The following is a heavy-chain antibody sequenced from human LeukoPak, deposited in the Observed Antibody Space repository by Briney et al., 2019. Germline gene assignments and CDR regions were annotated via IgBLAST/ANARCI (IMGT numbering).Heavy chain of an antibody. V-gene: IGHV5-51*03. CDR1: GYSFTSYW. CDR2: LYPGDSDT. J-gene: IGHJ3*02. CDR3: ASRVTGDDAFDI. D-gene: IGHD2-21*02. Sequence: GESLKISCKVSGYSFTSYWIGWVRQIPGKGLEWMGILYPGDSDTRYSPYFQGHVTISADKSISTAYLQWSTLKASDTAMYYCASRVTGDDAFDIWGQGTMVTVSS.